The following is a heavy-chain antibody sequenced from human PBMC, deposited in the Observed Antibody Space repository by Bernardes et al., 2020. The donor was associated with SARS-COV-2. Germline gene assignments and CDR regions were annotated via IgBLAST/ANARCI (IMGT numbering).Heavy chain of an antibody. V-gene: IGHV3-23*01. D-gene: IGHD6-6*01. J-gene: IGHJ6*02. CDR1: GFTFRQTA. Sequence: VGSLRLSCVASGFTFRQTAMTWVRQVPGPGLEWVSAISAIGGSTYYAESVKGRVTISRDNSRNTVYLEMSSLRADDTAVYYCSKNAKYSSSSMEVWGQGTTVTVS. CDR3: SKNAKYSSSSMEV. CDR2: ISAIGGST.